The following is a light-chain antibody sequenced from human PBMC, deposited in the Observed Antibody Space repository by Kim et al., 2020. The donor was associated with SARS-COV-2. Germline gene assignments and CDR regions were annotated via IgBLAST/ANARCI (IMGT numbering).Light chain of an antibody. CDR1: QSISSL. J-gene: IGKJ1*01. V-gene: IGKV1-5*03. CDR2: KAS. CDR3: QQYNSYAPTWT. Sequence: DIQMTQSPSTLSASVGDRVTITCRASQSISSLLAWYQQKPGKAPKLLIYKASSLQSGVPSRFSGSGSGTEFTLTISSLQPDDFATYYCQQYNSYAPTWTFGQGTKMDIK.